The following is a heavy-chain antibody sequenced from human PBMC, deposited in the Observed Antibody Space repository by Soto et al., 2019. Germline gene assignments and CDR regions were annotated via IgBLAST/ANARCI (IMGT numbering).Heavy chain of an antibody. Sequence: QVQLRESGPGLVNPSETLSLTCTVSGGSINNYYWGWIRQSPGKGLEWIAYIYYSGTTNYNPSLKSRVTISLDTSRNQFSLKLTSVTAADTGVYYCARVSGYCSATSCLGNFDYWGQGTLVTVSS. CDR3: ARVSGYCSATSCLGNFDY. V-gene: IGHV4-59*13. D-gene: IGHD2-2*01. CDR2: IYYSGTT. J-gene: IGHJ4*02. CDR1: GGSINNYY.